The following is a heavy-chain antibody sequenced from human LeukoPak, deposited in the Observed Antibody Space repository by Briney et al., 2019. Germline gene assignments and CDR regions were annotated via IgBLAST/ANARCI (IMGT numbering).Heavy chain of an antibody. CDR1: GGSISSFY. CDR3: ARRPGEYGGNDFDY. V-gene: IGHV4-4*08. CDR2: IYNSENT. J-gene: IGHJ4*02. D-gene: IGHD4/OR15-4a*01. Sequence: PSETLSLTCTVSGGSISSFYWSWIRQPPGKGLEWVGYIYNSENTNYNPSLKSRVTMSIDTSKNQFSLKLSSVTAADTAVYYCARRPGEYGGNDFDYWGQGTLVTVSS.